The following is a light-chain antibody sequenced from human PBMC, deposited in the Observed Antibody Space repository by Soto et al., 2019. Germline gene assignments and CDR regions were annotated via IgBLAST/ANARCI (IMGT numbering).Light chain of an antibody. J-gene: IGKJ2*01. CDR1: QSVSSNY. Sequence: EIVLTQSPGTLSLSPGERATLSCRASQSVSSNYLAWYQQKPGQAPRLLIYCASSRATGIPDRFSGSGSGTDFTLTVSRLEPEDFAVFYCQQYGSSPPTFGQGTKVEIK. CDR2: CAS. V-gene: IGKV3-20*01. CDR3: QQYGSSPPT.